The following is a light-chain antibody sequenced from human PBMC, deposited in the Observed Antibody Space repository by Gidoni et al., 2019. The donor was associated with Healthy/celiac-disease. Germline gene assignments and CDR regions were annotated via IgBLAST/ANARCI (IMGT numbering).Light chain of an antibody. CDR2: GAS. V-gene: IGKV3-15*01. Sequence: EIVMTQSPATLSVSPGERATLSCRASQSVSSNLAWYQQNPGQAPRLLIYGASTRATGIPARFRGSGSGTEFTLTISSLQSEDFAVYCCQAGTFGQGTKLEIK. CDR1: QSVSSN. CDR3: QAGT. J-gene: IGKJ2*01.